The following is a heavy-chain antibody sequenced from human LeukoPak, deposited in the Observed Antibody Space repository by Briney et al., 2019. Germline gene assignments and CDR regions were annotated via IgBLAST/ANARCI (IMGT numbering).Heavy chain of an antibody. J-gene: IGHJ4*02. D-gene: IGHD2-21*02. CDR1: GFTFSSYW. CDR3: VRDRLSRAYCGHDCYSAAFDY. V-gene: IGHV3-7*03. CDR2: INRDGSER. Sequence: PGGTLRLSCAASGFTFSSYWMNWVRQAPGKGLEWVANINRDGSERYYVDSVKGRFTISRDDAKSSLYLQMNSLRAEDTAVYYCVRDRLSRAYCGHDCYSAAFDYWGQGTLVTVSS.